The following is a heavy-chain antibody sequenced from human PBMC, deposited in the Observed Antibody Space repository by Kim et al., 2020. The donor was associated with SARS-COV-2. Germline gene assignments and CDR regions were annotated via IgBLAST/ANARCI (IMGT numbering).Heavy chain of an antibody. J-gene: IGHJ6*02. CDR3: ARDSFASYGLYYYGMDV. V-gene: IGHV4-4*07. Sequence: SETLSLTCTVSGGSISSYYWSWIRQPAGKGLEWIGRIYTSGSTNYNPSLKSRVTMSVDTSKNQFSLKLSSVTAADTAVYYCARDSFASYGLYYYGMDVWGQGTTVTVSS. CDR1: GGSISSYY. D-gene: IGHD5-18*01. CDR2: IYTSGST.